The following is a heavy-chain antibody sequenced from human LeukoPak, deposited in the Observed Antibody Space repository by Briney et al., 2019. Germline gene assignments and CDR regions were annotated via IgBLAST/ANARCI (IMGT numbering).Heavy chain of an antibody. CDR1: GFTFSSYS. V-gene: IGHV3-21*01. CDR2: ISSSSSYI. D-gene: IGHD6-13*01. J-gene: IGHJ4*02. CDR3: ARSDESGKSIAAAGDY. Sequence: GGSLRLSCAASGFTFSSYSMNWVRQAPGKGLEWVSSISSSSSYIYYADSVKGRFTISRDNAKNSLYLQMNSLRAEDTAVYYCARSDESGKSIAAAGDYWGQGTLVTVSS.